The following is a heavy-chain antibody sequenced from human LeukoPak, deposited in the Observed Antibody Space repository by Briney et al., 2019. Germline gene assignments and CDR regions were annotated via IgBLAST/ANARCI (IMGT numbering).Heavy chain of an antibody. CDR2: FDPEDGET. D-gene: IGHD3-3*01. CDR1: GYTLTELS. Sequence: GASVKVSCKVSGYTLTELSMHWVRQAPGKGLEWMGGFDPEDGETIYAQKFQGRVTMTEDTSTDTAYMELSSLRSEDTAVYYCATGLRFLEWLPYDYWGQGNLVTVSS. CDR3: ATGLRFLEWLPYDY. J-gene: IGHJ4*02. V-gene: IGHV1-24*01.